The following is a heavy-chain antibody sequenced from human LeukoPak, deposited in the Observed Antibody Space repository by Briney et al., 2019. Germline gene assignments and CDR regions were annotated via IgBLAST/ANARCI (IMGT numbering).Heavy chain of an antibody. Sequence: GESLKISCRASGYTFTDYYIHWVRQAPGQGLEWMGWINVKSGDIFYAQMFQGRVTLTGDTSINTAYMELSRLRSDDTAVFYCARSYYDVLTGNYMWLAPWGQGTLVTVSS. V-gene: IGHV1-2*02. CDR2: INVKSGDI. D-gene: IGHD3-9*01. CDR3: ARSYYDVLTGNYMWLAP. J-gene: IGHJ5*02. CDR1: GYTFTDYY.